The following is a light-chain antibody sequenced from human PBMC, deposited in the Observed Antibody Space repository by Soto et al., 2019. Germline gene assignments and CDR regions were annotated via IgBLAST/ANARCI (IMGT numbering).Light chain of an antibody. CDR3: QQYNNWLWT. V-gene: IGKV3-15*01. CDR2: GAS. Sequence: EIEMTQSPVTLSVSPGERATLSCRASQNISINLAWYQQKPGQAPRLLIFGASTRDTGVPARFSGSGSGTEFTLTISSLQSEDLAVYYCQQYNNWLWTFGQGTNVEIK. J-gene: IGKJ1*01. CDR1: QNISIN.